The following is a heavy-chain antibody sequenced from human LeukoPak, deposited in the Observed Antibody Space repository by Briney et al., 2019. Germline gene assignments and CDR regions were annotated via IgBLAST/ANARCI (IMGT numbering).Heavy chain of an antibody. J-gene: IGHJ4*02. CDR3: AKIGVIGLWYFDY. CDR1: GFTFSSHG. CDR2: ISASGGEK. V-gene: IGHV3-23*01. Sequence: PGGSLRLSCAASGFTFSSHGMSWVRQTPERGVEWLSSISASGGEKFYADSVRGRFTISRDNSKNTLYLQMYSLRPEDTAIYYCAKIGVIGLWYFDYWGQGSLVTVSS. D-gene: IGHD2-21*01.